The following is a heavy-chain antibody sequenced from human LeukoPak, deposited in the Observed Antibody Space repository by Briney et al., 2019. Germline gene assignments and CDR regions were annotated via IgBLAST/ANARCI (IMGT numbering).Heavy chain of an antibody. D-gene: IGHD2-21*01. CDR2: IYSGGST. V-gene: IGHV3-53*01. J-gene: IGHJ5*02. CDR3: ARAAGVRDPFDP. Sequence: PSETLSLTCTVSGGSISSSSYYWGWMRQPPGKGLEWVSVIYSGGSTYYADSVKGRFTISRDNSKNTLYLQMNSLRAEDTAAYYCARAAGVRDPFDPWGQGTLVTVSS. CDR1: GGSISSSSYY.